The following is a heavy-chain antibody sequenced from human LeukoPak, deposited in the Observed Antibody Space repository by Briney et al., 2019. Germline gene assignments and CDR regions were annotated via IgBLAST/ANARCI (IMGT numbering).Heavy chain of an antibody. Sequence: GGSLRLSCAASGFTLSSYAMSWVRQAPGKGLEWVSAISGSGGSTYNADSVKGRFTISRDNSKNTLDLQMNSLRAEDTAVYYCAKAPRGSYSPFDYWGQGTLVTVSS. D-gene: IGHD3-10*01. V-gene: IGHV3-23*01. CDR3: AKAPRGSYSPFDY. J-gene: IGHJ4*02. CDR1: GFTLSSYA. CDR2: ISGSGGST.